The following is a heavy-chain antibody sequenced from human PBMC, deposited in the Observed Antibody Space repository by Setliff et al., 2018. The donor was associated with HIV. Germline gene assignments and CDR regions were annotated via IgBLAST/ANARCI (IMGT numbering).Heavy chain of an antibody. CDR1: GFTFSIYE. J-gene: IGHJ4*02. D-gene: IGHD6-25*01. CDR3: VRDQVGGGIDY. V-gene: IGHV3-48*03. CDR2: MTASGSKI. Sequence: PGGSLRLSCAASGFTFSIYEMNWVRQAPGKGLEWVSYMTASGSKIYYADSVKGRFTISRDNAKNALYLQMNSLRPEDTAFYYCVRDQVGGGIDYWGQGTLVTVSS.